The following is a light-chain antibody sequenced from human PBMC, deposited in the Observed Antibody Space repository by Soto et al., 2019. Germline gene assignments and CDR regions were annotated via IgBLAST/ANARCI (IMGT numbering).Light chain of an antibody. Sequence: DIQMTQSPSSVSASVGDRVTITCRASRDIKTSLAWYQQRPGKGPELLIYDASTLQSGVPSRISGSGSGTEFTLTIIRLQPEACATFYCQQIKSFPPTFGGGTKGAI. J-gene: IGKJ4*01. CDR3: QQIKSFPPT. V-gene: IGKV1-12*01. CDR2: DAS. CDR1: RDIKTS.